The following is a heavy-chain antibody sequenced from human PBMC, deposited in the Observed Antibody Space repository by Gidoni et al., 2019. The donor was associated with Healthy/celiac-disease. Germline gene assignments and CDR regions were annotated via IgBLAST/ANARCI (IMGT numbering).Heavy chain of an antibody. J-gene: IGHJ6*02. D-gene: IGHD6-6*01. CDR1: GGSIRSRSYY. CDR2: IYTSGST. Sequence: QVQLQESGPGLVKPSQPLSLTCTVSGGSIRSRSYYWSWIRQPAGKGLEWIGRIYTSGSTNYNPSLKSRVTMSVDTSKNQFSLKLSSVTAADTAVYYCARDIVAARPDGYYGMDVWGQGTTVTVSS. CDR3: ARDIVAARPDGYYGMDV. V-gene: IGHV4-61*02.